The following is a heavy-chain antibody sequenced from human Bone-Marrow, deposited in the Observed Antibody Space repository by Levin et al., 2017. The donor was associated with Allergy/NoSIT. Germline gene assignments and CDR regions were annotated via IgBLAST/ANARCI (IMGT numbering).Heavy chain of an antibody. V-gene: IGHV3-7*04. D-gene: IGHD4-11*01. J-gene: IGHJ4*02. CDR1: GFSFSNYW. CDR3: SRDGWYSNYGKNFEY. CDR2: IKQDGSEK. Sequence: GGSLRLSCAASGFSFSNYWMNWVRLAPGKGLEWVANIKQDGSEKYYVDSVKGRFTISRDNAKNSLYLQMNSLRAEDTAVYYCSRDGWYSNYGKNFEYWGQGTLVTVSS.